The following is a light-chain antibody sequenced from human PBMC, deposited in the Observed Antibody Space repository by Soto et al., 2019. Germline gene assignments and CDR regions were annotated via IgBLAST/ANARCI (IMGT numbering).Light chain of an antibody. CDR1: QSVSSY. Sequence: EIVLTQSPATLSLSPGERATLSCRTSQSVSSYLASYQQKPGQAPRLLIYDASNRATGIPARFSGSGSGTDFTLTISSLEPEDFAVYYCQQRSNWPPALTFGGGTKWIS. CDR2: DAS. J-gene: IGKJ4*01. CDR3: QQRSNWPPALT. V-gene: IGKV3-11*01.